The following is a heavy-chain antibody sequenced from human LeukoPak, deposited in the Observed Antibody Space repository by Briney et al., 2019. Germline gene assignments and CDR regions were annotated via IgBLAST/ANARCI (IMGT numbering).Heavy chain of an antibody. V-gene: IGHV4-39*01. Sequence: SETLSLTCTVSGGSISSSSYYWGWIRQPPGKGLEWIVSIYYSGSTYYNPSLKSRVTISVDTSKNQFSLKLSSVTAADTAVYYCARHRYDFWSGYSWFDPWGQGTLVTVSS. CDR2: IYYSGST. CDR3: ARHRYDFWSGYSWFDP. J-gene: IGHJ5*02. D-gene: IGHD3-3*01. CDR1: GGSISSSSYY.